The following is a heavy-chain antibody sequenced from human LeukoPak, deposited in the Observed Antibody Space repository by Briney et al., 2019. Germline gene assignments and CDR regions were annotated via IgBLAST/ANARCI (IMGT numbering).Heavy chain of an antibody. Sequence: SVKVSCKASGYTFTSYGISWVRQAPGQGLEWMGGIIPIFGTANYAQKFQGRVTITADESTSTAYMELSSLRSEDTAVYYCAGGYDFWSGSPYYYYYMDVWGKGTTVTVSS. D-gene: IGHD3-3*01. CDR1: GYTFTSYG. J-gene: IGHJ6*03. CDR3: AGGYDFWSGSPYYYYYMDV. V-gene: IGHV1-69*13. CDR2: IIPIFGTA.